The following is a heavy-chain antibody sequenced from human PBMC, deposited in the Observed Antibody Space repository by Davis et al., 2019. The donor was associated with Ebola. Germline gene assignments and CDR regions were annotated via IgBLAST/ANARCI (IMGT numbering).Heavy chain of an antibody. CDR1: GGSISSSSYY. CDR2: IYYSGST. V-gene: IGHV4-39*01. J-gene: IGHJ5*02. D-gene: IGHD5-18*01. CDR3: ASLYGVQLWA. Sequence: SETLSLTCTVSGGSISSSSYYWGWTRQPPGKGLEWIGSIYYSGSTYYNPSLKSRVTISVDTSKNQFSLKLSSVTAADTAVYYCASLYGVQLWAWGQGTLVTVSS.